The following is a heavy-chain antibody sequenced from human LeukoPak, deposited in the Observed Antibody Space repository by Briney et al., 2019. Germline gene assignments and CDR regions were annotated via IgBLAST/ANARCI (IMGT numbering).Heavy chain of an antibody. J-gene: IGHJ4*02. CDR2: INWNGGST. D-gene: IGHD1-26*01. CDR1: GFTFDDYG. V-gene: IGHV3-20*04. Sequence: GGSLRLSCAASGFTFDDYGMSWVRQAPGEGLEWVSGINWNGGSTGYADSVKGRFTISRDNAKNSLYLQMNSLRAEDTALYYCARAGSIVGATLDFDYWGQGTLVTVSS. CDR3: ARAGSIVGATLDFDY.